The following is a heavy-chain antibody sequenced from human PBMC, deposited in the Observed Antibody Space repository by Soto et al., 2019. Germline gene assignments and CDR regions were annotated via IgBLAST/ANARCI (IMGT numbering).Heavy chain of an antibody. Sequence: GGSLRLSCAASGFTFSSYGMHWVRQAPGKGLEWVAVISYDGSNKYYADSVKGRFTISRDNSKNTLYLQMNSLRAEDTAVYYCAKGLREYSYGYFYGMDVWGQGTTVTVSS. D-gene: IGHD5-18*01. J-gene: IGHJ6*02. CDR3: AKGLREYSYGYFYGMDV. CDR2: ISYDGSNK. V-gene: IGHV3-30*18. CDR1: GFTFSSYG.